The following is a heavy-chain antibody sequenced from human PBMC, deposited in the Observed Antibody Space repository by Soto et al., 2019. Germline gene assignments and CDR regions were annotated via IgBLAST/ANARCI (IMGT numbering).Heavy chain of an antibody. Sequence: EVQLLESGGGLVQPGGSLRLSCAASGFSFSNYSMNWVRQAPGKGLEWVSYITSTSGTIYYADSVKGRFTTSRDNAKNSLYLQMNSLGDEDTAVYYCARLPKGTTVTSWGRGTLVTVSS. D-gene: IGHD4-17*01. CDR3: ARLPKGTTVTS. J-gene: IGHJ4*02. CDR2: ITSTSGTI. V-gene: IGHV3-48*02. CDR1: GFSFSNYS.